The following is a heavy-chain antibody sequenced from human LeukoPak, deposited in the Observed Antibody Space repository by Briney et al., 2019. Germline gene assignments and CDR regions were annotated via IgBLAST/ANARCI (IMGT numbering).Heavy chain of an antibody. V-gene: IGHV4-30-4*08. J-gene: IGHJ6*03. CDR2: IYYSGST. D-gene: IGHD3-3*01. CDR3: ARRILDFWKGDYYYYYMDV. Sequence: PSQTLSLTCTVSGGSISSGDYYWSWIRQPPGKGLEWIGYIYYSGSTYYNPSLKSRVTISVDTSKNQFSLKLSSVTAADTAVYYCARRILDFWKGDYYYYYMDVWGKGTTVTVSS. CDR1: GGSISSGDYY.